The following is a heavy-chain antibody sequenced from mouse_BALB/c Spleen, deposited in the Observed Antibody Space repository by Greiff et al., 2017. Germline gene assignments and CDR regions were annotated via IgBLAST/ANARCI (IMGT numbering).Heavy chain of an antibody. CDR2: IDPENGDT. CDR1: GFNIKDYY. J-gene: IGHJ4*01. Sequence: VQLKQSGAELVRSGASVKLSCTASGFNIKDYYMHWVKQRPEQGLEWIGWIDPENGDTEYAPKFQGKATMTADTSSNTAYLQLSSLTSEDTAVYYCNAGYDYENAMDYWGQGTSVTVSS. V-gene: IGHV14-4*02. CDR3: NAGYDYENAMDY. D-gene: IGHD2-4*01.